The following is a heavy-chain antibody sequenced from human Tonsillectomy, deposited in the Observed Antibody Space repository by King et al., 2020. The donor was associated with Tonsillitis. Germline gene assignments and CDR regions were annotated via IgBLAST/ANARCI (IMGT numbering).Heavy chain of an antibody. Sequence: QLQESGPGLVKPSQTLSLTCTVSGGSISSGSSYWSWLRQPAGKGLEWIGRIYTSGTINYNPSLKSRVTFSVDTSKNQFSLKLTSVTAADTAVYYCATERDGYPATFDIWGQGTLVIVSS. CDR2: IYTSGTI. CDR3: ATERDGYPATFDI. CDR1: GGSISSGSSY. D-gene: IGHD5-24*01. J-gene: IGHJ3*02. V-gene: IGHV4-61*02.